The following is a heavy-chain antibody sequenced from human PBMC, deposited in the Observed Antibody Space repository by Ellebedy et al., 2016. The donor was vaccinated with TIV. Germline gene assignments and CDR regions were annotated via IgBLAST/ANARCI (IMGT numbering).Heavy chain of an antibody. CDR2: INSDGSST. Sequence: GGSLRLXXAASQFTFSTYWMHWVRQAPGKGLVWVSRINSDGSSTTYADSVKGRFTISRDNAKNTLDLQMNTLRAEDTAVYYCARTWSGNYHAFDVWGQGTMVTVSS. D-gene: IGHD3-3*01. CDR3: ARTWSGNYHAFDV. J-gene: IGHJ3*01. CDR1: QFTFSTYW. V-gene: IGHV3-74*01.